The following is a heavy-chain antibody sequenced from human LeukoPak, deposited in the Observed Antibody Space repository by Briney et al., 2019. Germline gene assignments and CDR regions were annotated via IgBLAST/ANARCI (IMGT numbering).Heavy chain of an antibody. D-gene: IGHD3-22*01. CDR1: GLIFSDYT. J-gene: IGHJ4*02. CDR2: INPLAFSI. V-gene: IGHV3-21*01. Sequence: GGSLRLSCVASGLIFSDYTFNWIRQAPGKGLEWVSSINPLAFSIYYADSVKGRFIISRDNDKNSLYLQMDSLRAEDTAFYYCARLRRNSDRSGYYYYYDYWVQGTLVTVCS. CDR3: ARLRRNSDRSGYYYYYDY.